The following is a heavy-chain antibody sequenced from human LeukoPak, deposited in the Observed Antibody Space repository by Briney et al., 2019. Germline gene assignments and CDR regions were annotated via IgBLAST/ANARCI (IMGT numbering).Heavy chain of an antibody. J-gene: IGHJ3*02. V-gene: IGHV4-30-2*01. D-gene: IGHD3-10*01. CDR3: ARPSGRFNAFDI. CDR2: IYHSGST. Sequence: PSQTLSLTCAVSGGSISSGGYSWSWIRQPPGKGLEWIGYIYHSGSTYYNPSLKSRVTISVDRSKNQFSLKLSSVTAADTAVYYCARPSGRFNAFDIWGQGTMVTVSS. CDR1: GGSISSGGYS.